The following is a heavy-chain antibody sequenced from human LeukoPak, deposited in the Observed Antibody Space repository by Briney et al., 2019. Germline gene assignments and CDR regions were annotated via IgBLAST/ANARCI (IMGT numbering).Heavy chain of an antibody. D-gene: IGHD6-19*01. CDR2: IYYSGST. CDR3: ARGASGWYGIESQDY. CDR1: GGSISSYY. J-gene: IGHJ4*02. V-gene: IGHV4-59*01. Sequence: PSETLSLTCTVSGGSISSYYWSWIRQPPGKGLEWIGYIYYSGSTNYNPPLKSRVTISVDTSKNQFSLKLSSVTAADTAVYYCARGASGWYGIESQDYWGQGTLVTVSS.